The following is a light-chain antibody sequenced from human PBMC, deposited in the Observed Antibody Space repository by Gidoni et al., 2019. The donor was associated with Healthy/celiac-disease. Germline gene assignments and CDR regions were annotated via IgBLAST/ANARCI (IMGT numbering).Light chain of an antibody. V-gene: IGKV1-8*01. CDR3: QQYYSYPRT. Sequence: AIRITQSPSSFSAPTGVRFTITRRQSLGISSYLAWYQQKPGKARKLLIYAASTLQSGVPTRFSGSVSGTDFTLTISCLQSEDFVNYCCQQYYSYPRTFGQGTKLEIK. CDR2: AAS. CDR1: LGISSY. J-gene: IGKJ2*01.